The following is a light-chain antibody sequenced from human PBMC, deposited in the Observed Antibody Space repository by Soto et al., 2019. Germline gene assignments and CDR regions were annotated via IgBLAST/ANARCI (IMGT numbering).Light chain of an antibody. V-gene: IGLV2-8*01. CDR2: EVS. CDR3: SSYAGSNNVV. J-gene: IGLJ2*01. CDR1: SSDVGGYNY. Sequence: QSVLTQPPSASGSPGQSVTISCTGTSSDVGGYNYVSWYQQHPGEAPKLMIYEVSKRPSGVPDRFSSSKSGNTASLTVSGLQAEDEADYYCSSYAGSNNVVFGGGTKLTVL.